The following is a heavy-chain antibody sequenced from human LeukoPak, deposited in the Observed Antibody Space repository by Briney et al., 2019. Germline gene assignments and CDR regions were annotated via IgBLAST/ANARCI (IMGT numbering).Heavy chain of an antibody. CDR2: ISSSSSYI. V-gene: IGHV3-21*01. CDR3: ARPKVTTGEDV. CDR1: GFTFSSYS. D-gene: IGHD4-17*01. Sequence: GGSLRLSCAASGFTFSSYSMNWVRQAPGKGLEWVSSISSSSSYIYYADSVKGRLTISRDNAKNSLYLQMNSLRAEDTAVYHCARPKVTTGEDVWGKGTTVTVSS. J-gene: IGHJ6*04.